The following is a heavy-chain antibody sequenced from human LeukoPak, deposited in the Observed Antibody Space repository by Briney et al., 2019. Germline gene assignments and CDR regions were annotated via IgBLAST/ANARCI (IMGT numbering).Heavy chain of an antibody. J-gene: IGHJ6*02. CDR3: ARGDCSGGSCSSMDV. CDR1: GFTFSTYD. CDR2: INPAGDT. D-gene: IGHD2-15*01. Sequence: PGRSLTLSCAASGFTFSTYDMHWVRQAAGKGLEWVSGINPAGDTYYPGSVKGRFTISREDAKNSFYLQMNSLRVGDTAVYYCARGDCSGGSCSSMDVWGQGTTVTVSS. V-gene: IGHV3-13*04.